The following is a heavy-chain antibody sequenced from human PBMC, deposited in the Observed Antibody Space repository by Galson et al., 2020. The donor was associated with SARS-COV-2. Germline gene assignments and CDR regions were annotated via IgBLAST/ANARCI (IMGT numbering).Heavy chain of an antibody. CDR2: ISYDGSNK. J-gene: IGHJ4*02. CDR1: GFTFSSYA. Sequence: TGGSLRLSCAASGFTFSSYAMHWVRQAPGKGLEWVAVISYDGSNKYYADSVKGRFTISRDNSKNTLYLQMNSLRAEDTAVYYCARDREEYSSGWYGYWGQGTLVTVSS. D-gene: IGHD6-19*01. CDR3: ARDREEYSSGWYGY. V-gene: IGHV3-30-3*01.